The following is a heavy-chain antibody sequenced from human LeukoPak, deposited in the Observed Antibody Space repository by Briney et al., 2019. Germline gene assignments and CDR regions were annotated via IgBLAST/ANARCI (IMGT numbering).Heavy chain of an antibody. CDR1: GGTISSYY. CDR2: IYTSGST. D-gene: IGHD6-6*01. CDR3: ARHPRGAARPGYYYYMDV. Sequence: SETLSLTCTDSGGTISSYYWSWIRQPPGKGLKWIGYIYTSGSTNYNPSLKRRVTISVDTSKNQFSLKLSSVTAADTAVYYCARHPRGAARPGYYYYMDVWGKGTTVTVSS. J-gene: IGHJ6*03. V-gene: IGHV4-4*09.